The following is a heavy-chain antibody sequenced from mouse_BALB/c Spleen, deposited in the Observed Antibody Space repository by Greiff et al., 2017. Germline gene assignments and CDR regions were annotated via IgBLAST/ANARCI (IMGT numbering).Heavy chain of an antibody. CDR3: TTLITPFAY. CDR1: GYTFTDYE. Sequence: QVQLKESGAELVRPGASVTLSCKASGYTFTDYEMHWVKQTPVHGLEWIGAIDPETGGTAYNQKFKGKATLTADKSSSTAYMELRSLTSEDSAVYYCTTLITPFAYWGQGTLVTVSA. J-gene: IGHJ3*01. D-gene: IGHD2-4*01. V-gene: IGHV1-15*01. CDR2: IDPETGGT.